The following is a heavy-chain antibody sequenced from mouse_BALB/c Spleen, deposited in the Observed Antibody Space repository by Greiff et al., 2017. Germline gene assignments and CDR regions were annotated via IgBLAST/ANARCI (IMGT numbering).Heavy chain of an antibody. V-gene: IGHV1S81*02. CDR3: TNWEAY. CDR2: INPSNGGT. D-gene: IGHD4-1*01. J-gene: IGHJ3*01. CDR1: GYTFTSYY. Sequence: VQLQESGAELVKPGASVKLSCKASGYTFTSYYMYWVKQRPGQGLEWIGEINPSNGGTNFNEKFKSKATLTVDKSSSTAYMQLSSLTSEDSAVYYCTNWEAYWGQGTLVTVSA.